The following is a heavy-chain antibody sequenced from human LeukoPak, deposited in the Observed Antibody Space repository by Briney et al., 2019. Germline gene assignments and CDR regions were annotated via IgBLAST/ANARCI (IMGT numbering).Heavy chain of an antibody. J-gene: IGHJ3*02. V-gene: IGHV4-59*12. Sequence: SETLSLTCSVSGDSISIYYWSWIRQPPGKGLEWIGYIYNSGSTNYNPSLKSRVTISVDTSKNQFSLKLSSVTAADTAVYYCARVTYSSSSISVDAFDIWGQGTMVTVPS. CDR2: IYNSGST. CDR3: ARVTYSSSSISVDAFDI. CDR1: GDSISIYY. D-gene: IGHD6-6*01.